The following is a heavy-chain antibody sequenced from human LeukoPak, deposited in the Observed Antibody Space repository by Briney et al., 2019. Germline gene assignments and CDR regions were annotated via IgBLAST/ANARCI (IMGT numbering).Heavy chain of an antibody. Sequence: AAVKVSCKASGYTFTSYGISWVGQPPGQGLEWMGWISAYNGNTNYAQKLQGRVTMTTDTSTSTAYMELRSLRSDDTAVYYCARDVTYDILTGWGGYYMDVWGKGTTVTVSS. CDR1: GYTFTSYG. D-gene: IGHD3-9*01. CDR3: ARDVTYDILTGWGGYYMDV. CDR2: ISAYNGNT. J-gene: IGHJ6*03. V-gene: IGHV1-18*01.